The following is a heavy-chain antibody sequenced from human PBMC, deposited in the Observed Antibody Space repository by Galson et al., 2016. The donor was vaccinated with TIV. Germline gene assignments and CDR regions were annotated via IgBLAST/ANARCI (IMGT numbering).Heavy chain of an antibody. CDR2: IRSYFDGGTT. D-gene: IGHD5-24*01. V-gene: IGHV3-15*01. Sequence: SLRLSCAASGFTFSNTWMSWVRQAPGKGLEWVGHIRSYFDGGTTDPAAPVKGRFTVSRDDSNNTLYLQMNSLKPEDTAVYYCTTFNTGYNYPSYFDYWGQGTPVTVSS. J-gene: IGHJ4*02. CDR1: GFTFSNTW. CDR3: TTFNTGYNYPSYFDY.